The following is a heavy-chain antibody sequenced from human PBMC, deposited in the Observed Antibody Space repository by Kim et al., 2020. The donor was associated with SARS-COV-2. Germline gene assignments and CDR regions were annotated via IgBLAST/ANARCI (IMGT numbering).Heavy chain of an antibody. CDR3: TRVAGKTLGFWCDFDV. Sequence: SVKGRFTNSRNDTKNTVYLQMNSLKTEDTAVYYCTRVAGKTLGFWCDFDVWGQGTMVTVSS. J-gene: IGHJ3*01. V-gene: IGHV3-73*01. D-gene: IGHD1-1*01.